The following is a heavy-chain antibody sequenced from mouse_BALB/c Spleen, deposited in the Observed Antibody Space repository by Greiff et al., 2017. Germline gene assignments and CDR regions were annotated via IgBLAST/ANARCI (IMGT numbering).Heavy chain of an antibody. CDR1: GFTFSSYG. J-gene: IGHJ2*01. CDR3: ARFFDY. V-gene: IGHV5-6-3*01. CDR2: INSNGGST. Sequence: EVQVVESGGGLVQPGGSLKLSCAASGFTFSSYGMSWVRQTPDKRLELVATINSNGGSTYYPDSVKGRFAISRDNAKNTLYLQMSSLKSEDTAMYYCARFFDYWGQGTTLTVSS.